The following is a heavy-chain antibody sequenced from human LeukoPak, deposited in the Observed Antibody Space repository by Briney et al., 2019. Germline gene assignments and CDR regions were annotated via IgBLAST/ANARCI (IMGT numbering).Heavy chain of an antibody. CDR2: ISNTGNSI. D-gene: IGHD3-22*01. J-gene: IGHJ4*02. V-gene: IGHV3-11*04. CDR1: GITFSDSH. Sequence: PGGSLRLSCAASGITFSDSHMTWIRQVPGKGLEWVSYISNTGNSIEYADSVKGRFTTSRDNAKSSVYLQMNSLRAEDTAVYYCASHYYDSSGYYCWGQGTLVTVSS. CDR3: ASHYYDSSGYYC.